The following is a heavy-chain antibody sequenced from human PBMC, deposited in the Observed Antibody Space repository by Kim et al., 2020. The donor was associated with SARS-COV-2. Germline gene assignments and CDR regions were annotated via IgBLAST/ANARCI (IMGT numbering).Heavy chain of an antibody. V-gene: IGHV4-61*07. CDR2: SGTT. D-gene: IGHD4-4*01. Sequence: SGTTNYNPSLKSRVTISVDTSKNQFSLNLSSVTAADTAVYYCARRRDSLDVWGQGTTVTVSS. CDR3: ARRRDSLDV. J-gene: IGHJ6*02.